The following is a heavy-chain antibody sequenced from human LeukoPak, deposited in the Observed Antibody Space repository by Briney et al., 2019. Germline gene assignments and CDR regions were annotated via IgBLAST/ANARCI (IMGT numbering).Heavy chain of an antibody. J-gene: IGHJ4*02. Sequence: PGGSLRLSCAASGFTFSNYAMNWVRQAPGKGLEWVLGISGSGGSTYYADSVKGRFTISRDNPKNALYLQMNSLRAEDTAIYYCAKGIGSVWESFDYWGQGTLVTVSS. V-gene: IGHV3-23*01. D-gene: IGHD3-16*01. CDR1: GFTFSNYA. CDR3: AKGIGSVWESFDY. CDR2: ISGSGGST.